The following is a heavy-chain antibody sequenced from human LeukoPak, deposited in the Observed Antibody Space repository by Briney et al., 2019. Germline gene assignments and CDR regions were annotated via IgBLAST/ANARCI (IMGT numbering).Heavy chain of an antibody. Sequence: GASVKVSCKASGGTFSSYAISWVRQAPGQGLEWMGGIIPIFGTANYAQKFQGRVTITADESTSTAYMELSSLRSEDTAVYYCARRGNGDSPDLNYYYYYYMDVWGKGTTVTVSS. CDR2: IIPIFGTA. D-gene: IGHD4-17*01. J-gene: IGHJ6*03. CDR3: ARRGNGDSPDLNYYYYYYMDV. CDR1: GGTFSSYA. V-gene: IGHV1-69*01.